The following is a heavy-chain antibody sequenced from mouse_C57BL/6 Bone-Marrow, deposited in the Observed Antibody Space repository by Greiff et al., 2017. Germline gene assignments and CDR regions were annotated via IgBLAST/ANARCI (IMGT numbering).Heavy chain of an antibody. Sequence: EVQLQQSGAELVRPGASVKLSCTASGFNINDDYMHWVKQRPEQGLEWIGWIDPENGATEYASKFQGKATITADTSSNTAYLQLSSLTSEDTAVYYCTTGPRFAYWGQGTLVTVSA. CDR3: TTGPRFAY. V-gene: IGHV14-4*01. J-gene: IGHJ3*01. D-gene: IGHD6-1*01. CDR2: IDPENGAT. CDR1: GFNINDDY.